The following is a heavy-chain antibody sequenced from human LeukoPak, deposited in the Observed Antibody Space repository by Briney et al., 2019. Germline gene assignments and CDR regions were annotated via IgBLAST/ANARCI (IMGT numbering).Heavy chain of an antibody. CDR2: IYYSGST. J-gene: IGHJ2*01. Sequence: SETLSLTCTVSGGSISSYYWSWIRQPPGKGMEWIGYIYYSGSTNYNPSLKSRVTISVDTSKNQSSLKLSSVTAADPAVYYCARGRRDGYNPYWYFDLWGRGTLVTVSS. V-gene: IGHV4-59*01. CDR3: ARGRRDGYNPYWYFDL. CDR1: GGSISSYY. D-gene: IGHD5-24*01.